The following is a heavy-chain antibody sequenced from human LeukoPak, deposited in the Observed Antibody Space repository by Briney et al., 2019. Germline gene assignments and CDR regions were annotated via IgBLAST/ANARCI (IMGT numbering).Heavy chain of an antibody. CDR3: AKDRHCSGGSCYPGPYYGMDV. D-gene: IGHD2-15*01. V-gene: IGHV3-30*18. J-gene: IGHJ6*02. CDR2: ISYDGSNK. Sequence: GRSLRLSCAASGFTFSSYGMHWVRQAPGKGLEWVAVISYDGSNKYYADSVKGRFTIYRDNSKNTLYLQMNSLRAEDTAVYYCAKDRHCSGGSCYPGPYYGMDVWGQGTTVTVSS. CDR1: GFTFSSYG.